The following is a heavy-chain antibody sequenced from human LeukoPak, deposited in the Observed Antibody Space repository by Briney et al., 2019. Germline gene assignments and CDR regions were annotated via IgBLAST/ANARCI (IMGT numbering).Heavy chain of an antibody. CDR3: ARLLHYDFWSGYWFDP. V-gene: IGHV1-18*01. CDR1: GYTFTRYG. D-gene: IGHD3-3*01. CDR2: ISAYNGKT. Sequence: ASVKVSCKASGYTFTRYGITWVRQAPGQGREWMGWISAYNGKTNYAQKLQGRVTMTTDTSTTTAYMELRSLRSDDTAVYYCARLLHYDFWSGYWFDPWGQGTLVTVSS. J-gene: IGHJ5*02.